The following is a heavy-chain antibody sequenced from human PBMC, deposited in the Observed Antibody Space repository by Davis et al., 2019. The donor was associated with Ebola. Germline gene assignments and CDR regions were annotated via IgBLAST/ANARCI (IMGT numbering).Heavy chain of an antibody. V-gene: IGHV3-23*01. D-gene: IGHD2-2*01. CDR3: ANDDQQTIHYYNIEV. CDR1: GFTFSSYA. Sequence: PGGSLRLSCAGSGFTFSSYAMTWVRQAPGKGLEWVSSISRSGDSTYYVDSVKGRFTISRDNSKNTVYLHMNGLRVEDTAVYYCANDDQQTIHYYNIEVWGKGTTVTVSS. J-gene: IGHJ6*03. CDR2: ISRSGDST.